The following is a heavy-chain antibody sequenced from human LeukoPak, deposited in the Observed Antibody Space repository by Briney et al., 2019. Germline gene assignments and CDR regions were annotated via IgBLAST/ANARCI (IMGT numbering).Heavy chain of an antibody. J-gene: IGHJ3*02. CDR1: GFTFSSYS. CDR3: ARGGDYGDAFDI. V-gene: IGHV3-66*01. D-gene: IGHD4-17*01. Sequence: GGSLRLSCAASGFTFSSYSMNWVRQAPGKGLEWVSVIYSGGSTYYADSVKGRFTISRDNSKNTLYLQMNSLRAEDTAVYYCARGGDYGDAFDIWGQGTMVTVSS. CDR2: IYSGGST.